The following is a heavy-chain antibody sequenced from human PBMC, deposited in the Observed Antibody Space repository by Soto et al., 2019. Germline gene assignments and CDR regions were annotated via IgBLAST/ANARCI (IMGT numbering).Heavy chain of an antibody. CDR3: ARDYGDYQFDY. J-gene: IGHJ4*02. Sequence: QLQLQESGPGLVRPSETLSLTCTVSGGSISSSSYYRGWIRQPPGKGLEWIGNIYYRGTTYYNPSLKSRVTISVDTSKNQFSLKLASVTAADTAVYYCARDYGDYQFDYWGQGTLVTVSS. D-gene: IGHD4-17*01. V-gene: IGHV4-39*02. CDR1: GGSISSSSYY. CDR2: IYYRGTT.